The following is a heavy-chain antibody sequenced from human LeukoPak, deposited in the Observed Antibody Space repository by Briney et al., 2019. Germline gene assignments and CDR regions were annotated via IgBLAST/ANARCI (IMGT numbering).Heavy chain of an antibody. CDR2: INPNSGNT. V-gene: IGHV1-8*02. CDR1: GYTFTGYY. Sequence: ASVKVSCKASGYTFTGYYMHWVRQAPGQGLEWMGRINPNSGNTGYAQKFQGRVTMTRNTSISTAYMELSSLRSEDTAVYYCARGLYYYDSSGYFSDYWGQGTLVTVSS. J-gene: IGHJ4*02. CDR3: ARGLYYYDSSGYFSDY. D-gene: IGHD3-22*01.